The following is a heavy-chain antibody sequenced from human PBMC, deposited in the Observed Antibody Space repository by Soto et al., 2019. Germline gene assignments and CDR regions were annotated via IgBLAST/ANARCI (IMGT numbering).Heavy chain of an antibody. CDR1: GGSISSYY. CDR2: IYYSGST. D-gene: IGHD1-1*01. V-gene: IGHV4-59*01. Sequence: PSETLSLTCTVSGGSISSYYWSWIRQPPGKGLEWIGYIYYSGSTNYNPSLKSRVTISVDTSKNQFSLKLSSVTAADTAVYYCARRRALTGLRYNWFDPRGQGTLVTVSS. CDR3: ARRRALTGLRYNWFDP. J-gene: IGHJ5*02.